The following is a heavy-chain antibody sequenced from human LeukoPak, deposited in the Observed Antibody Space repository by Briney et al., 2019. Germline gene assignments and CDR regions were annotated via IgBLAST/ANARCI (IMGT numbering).Heavy chain of an antibody. V-gene: IGHV4-39*07. J-gene: IGHJ4*02. D-gene: IGHD1-1*01. CDR1: GGSISSTNYY. CDR3: ARRYNWNDRWD. Sequence: SETLSLTCTVSGGSISSTNYYWGWIRQPPGKGLEWIGSIYYSGSTYYNPSLKSRLTISLDTSKNQFSLRLSSVTAGDTAFYYCARRYNWNDRWDWGQGTLVTVSP. CDR2: IYYSGST.